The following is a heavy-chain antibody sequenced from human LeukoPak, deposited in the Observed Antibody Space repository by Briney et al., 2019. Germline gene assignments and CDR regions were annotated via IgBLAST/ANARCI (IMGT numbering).Heavy chain of an antibody. Sequence: PGGSLRLSCAASGFTFSSYGMHWVRQAPGKGLEWVAFIRYDGSNKYYADSVRGRFTISRDNSKNTLYLQIDSLRAEDTAVYYCGKWGNYGDHNYYYYYMDVWGKGTTVTISS. J-gene: IGHJ6*03. CDR1: GFTFSSYG. CDR2: IRYDGSNK. D-gene: IGHD4-17*01. CDR3: GKWGNYGDHNYYYYYMDV. V-gene: IGHV3-30*02.